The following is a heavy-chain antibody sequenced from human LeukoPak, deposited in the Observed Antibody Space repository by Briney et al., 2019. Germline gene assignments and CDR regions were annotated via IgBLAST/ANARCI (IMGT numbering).Heavy chain of an antibody. V-gene: IGHV1-69*06. Sequence: ASVKVSCKASGGTFNSYAISWVRQAPGQGLEWMGGIIPIFGTTNYARKFRGRVTLTADKSTRTAYMELSSLRSDDTAVYYCAKDHSSGWPCYFDYWGQGTLVTVSS. CDR1: GGTFNSYA. J-gene: IGHJ4*02. D-gene: IGHD6-19*01. CDR2: IIPIFGTT. CDR3: AKDHSSGWPCYFDY.